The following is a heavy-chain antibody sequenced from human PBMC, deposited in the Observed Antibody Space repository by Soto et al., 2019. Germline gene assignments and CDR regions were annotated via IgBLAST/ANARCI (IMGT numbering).Heavy chain of an antibody. CDR3: ARHRPAFIYGSGQWDV. CDR2: IYSNGNT. CDR1: GGSISNSY. J-gene: IGHJ6*02. Sequence: PSETLSLTCGVSGGSISNSYWSWIRQSPGKGLEWIGYIYSNGNTNYNPSLNSRLTISIDPSKNQFSLKLNSLSAADTAVYYCARHRPAFIYGSGQWDVWGQGSTVT. D-gene: IGHD3-10*01. V-gene: IGHV4-59*08.